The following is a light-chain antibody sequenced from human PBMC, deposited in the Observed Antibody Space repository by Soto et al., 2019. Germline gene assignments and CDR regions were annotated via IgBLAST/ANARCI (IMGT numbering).Light chain of an antibody. Sequence: QSVLTQPPSVSGAPGQRVTISCTGSSSNIGAGYDVHWYQQLPGTAPKLLIYGNNNRPSGVPDRFSGSKSGTSASLAIIGLQADDEADYFCQSYGTTLSESPVVFGGGTKLTVL. CDR1: SSNIGAGYD. J-gene: IGLJ2*01. V-gene: IGLV1-40*01. CDR2: GNN. CDR3: QSYGTTLSESPVV.